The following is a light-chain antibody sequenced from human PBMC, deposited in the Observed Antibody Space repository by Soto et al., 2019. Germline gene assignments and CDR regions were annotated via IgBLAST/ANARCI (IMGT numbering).Light chain of an antibody. Sequence: QSALTQPASVSGSPGQSITISCTGTSSDVGGYNYVSWDQQHPGKAPKLMIYDVSNRPSGVSNRFSGSKSGNTASLTISGLQAEDEADYYCSSYTRSSTLVVFGGGTQLTVL. CDR1: SSDVGGYNY. V-gene: IGLV2-14*01. J-gene: IGLJ2*01. CDR2: DVS. CDR3: SSYTRSSTLVV.